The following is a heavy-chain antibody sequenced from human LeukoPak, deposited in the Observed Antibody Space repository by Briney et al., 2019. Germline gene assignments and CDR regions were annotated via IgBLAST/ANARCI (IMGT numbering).Heavy chain of an antibody. CDR1: GGSFSGYY. V-gene: IGHV4-34*01. Sequence: SETLSLTCAVYGGSFSGYYWSWIRQPPGKGLEWIGEINHSGSTNYNPSLKSRVTISVDTSKIQFSLKLSSVTAADTAVYYCARHAIRYCSGGSCYSARRERTKIRLNNWFDPWGQGTLVTVSS. D-gene: IGHD2-15*01. CDR3: ARHAIRYCSGGSCYSARRERTKIRLNNWFDP. CDR2: INHSGST. J-gene: IGHJ5*02.